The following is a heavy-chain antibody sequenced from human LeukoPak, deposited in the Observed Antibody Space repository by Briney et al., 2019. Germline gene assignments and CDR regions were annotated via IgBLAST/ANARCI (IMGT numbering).Heavy chain of an antibody. CDR3: ARWPGVPGKRDRVPYYYYYMDV. Sequence: SETLSLTCTVSGGSISSSNYYWGWIRQPPGKGLEWIGYISYSGSTYYNPSLKSRVTISVDTSKNQFSLKLSSVTAADTAVYYCARWPGVPGKRDRVPYYYYYMDVWGKGTTVTVSS. V-gene: IGHV4-39*07. CDR1: GGSISSSNYY. J-gene: IGHJ6*03. D-gene: IGHD2-21*02. CDR2: ISYSGST.